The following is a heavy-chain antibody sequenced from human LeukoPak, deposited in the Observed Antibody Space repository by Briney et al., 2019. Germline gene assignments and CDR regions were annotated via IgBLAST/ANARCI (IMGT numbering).Heavy chain of an antibody. CDR3: AKGVAAAAPEDY. D-gene: IGHD6-13*01. Sequence: GGSLRLSCVDSGLTFSSHAMNWVRQAPGKGLEWVSGISGSGVSTYYADSVKGRFTISRDNSKNTLYLQMNSLRAEDTAVYYCAKGVAAAAPEDYWGQGTLVTVSS. V-gene: IGHV3-23*01. CDR1: GLTFSSHA. J-gene: IGHJ4*02. CDR2: ISGSGVST.